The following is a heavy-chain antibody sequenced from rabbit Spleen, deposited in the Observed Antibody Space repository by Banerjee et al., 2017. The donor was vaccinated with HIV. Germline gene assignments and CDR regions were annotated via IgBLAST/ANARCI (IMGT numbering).Heavy chain of an antibody. D-gene: IGHD8-1*01. CDR1: GFSFSSRYY. V-gene: IGHV1S45*01. J-gene: IGHJ6*01. CDR2: INVITGKA. Sequence: QEQLAESGGGLVKPGASLTLTCKASGFSFSSRYYMCWVRQAPGKGLEWIACINVITGKAVYASWAKGRFTCSKTSSTTVTLQMTSLTVADTATYFCARDTGSSFSSYGMDLWGPGTLVTVS. CDR3: ARDTGSSFSSYGMDL.